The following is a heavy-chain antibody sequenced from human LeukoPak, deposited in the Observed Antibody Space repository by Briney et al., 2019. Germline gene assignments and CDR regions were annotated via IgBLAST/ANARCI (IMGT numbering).Heavy chain of an antibody. J-gene: IGHJ4*02. Sequence: SGGSLRLSCAASGFTFSSYWMSWVRQAPGKGLEWVANIKQDGSEKYYVDSVKGRFTISRDNAKNSLYLQMNSLRAEDTAVYYCASFRVAGLPANFDYWGQGTLVTVSS. CDR3: ASFRVAGLPANFDY. V-gene: IGHV3-7*01. D-gene: IGHD6-19*01. CDR2: IKQDGSEK. CDR1: GFTFSSYW.